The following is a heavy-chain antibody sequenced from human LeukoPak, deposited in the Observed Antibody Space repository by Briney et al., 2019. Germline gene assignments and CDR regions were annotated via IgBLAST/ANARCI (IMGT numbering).Heavy chain of an antibody. CDR3: AKDWGAAAAKTLDY. CDR1: GFTFSSYG. Sequence: GGSLRLSCAASGFTFSSYGMHWVRQAPGKGLEWVAVISYDGSNKYYADSVKGRFTISRDNSKNTLYLQMNSLRAEDTAVYYCAKDWGAAAAKTLDYWGQGTLVTVSS. V-gene: IGHV3-30*18. J-gene: IGHJ4*02. D-gene: IGHD6-13*01. CDR2: ISYDGSNK.